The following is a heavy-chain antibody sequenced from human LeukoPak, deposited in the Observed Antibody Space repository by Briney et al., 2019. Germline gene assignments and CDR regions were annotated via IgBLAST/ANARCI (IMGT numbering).Heavy chain of an antibody. J-gene: IGHJ4*02. CDR1: GFSFSNYW. D-gene: IGHD6-13*01. V-gene: IGHV3-7*01. CDR3: ATDLGSSRPNF. CDR2: IKQDGSEK. Sequence: GGSLRLSCAASGFSFSNYWMSWVRQAPGKGLEWVANIKQDGSEKYYVDSAKGRFTISRDNAKNSLYLQMNSLRAEDTAVYYCATDLGSSRPNFWGQGILVTVSS.